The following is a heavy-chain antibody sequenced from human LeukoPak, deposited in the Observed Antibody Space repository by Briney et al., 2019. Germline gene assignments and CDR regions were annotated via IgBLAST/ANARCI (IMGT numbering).Heavy chain of an antibody. D-gene: IGHD6-13*01. J-gene: IGHJ5*02. CDR1: GYSFTSYW. Sequence: PGESLKISCKGAGYSFTSYWISWGRQMPGKGLEWMGRIDPSDSYTNYSPSFQGHVSISADKSISTAYLQWSSLKASDTAMYYCARHFVAAAYNWLDPWGQGSLVTVSS. CDR3: ARHFVAAAYNWLDP. CDR2: IDPSDSYT. V-gene: IGHV5-10-1*01.